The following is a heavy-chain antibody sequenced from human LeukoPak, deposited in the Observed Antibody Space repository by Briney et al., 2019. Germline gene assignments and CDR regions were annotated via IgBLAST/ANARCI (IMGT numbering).Heavy chain of an antibody. CDR1: GLTFRIYD. Sequence: GGSLRLSCAASGLTFRIYDMTWVRQAPGKGLEWVSAISGSDGSTYYSDSVTGRFTISRDNSKNTLYLQMTSQRTVATAVYYCAKDGYDFWSAYQIDLWGQGALVTVSS. CDR2: ISGSDGST. J-gene: IGHJ5*02. D-gene: IGHD3-3*01. CDR3: AKDGYDFWSAYQIDL. V-gene: IGHV3-23*01.